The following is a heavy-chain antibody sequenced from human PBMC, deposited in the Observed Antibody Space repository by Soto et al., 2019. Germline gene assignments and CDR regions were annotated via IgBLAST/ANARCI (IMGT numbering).Heavy chain of an antibody. D-gene: IGHD6-25*01. CDR3: ATAYTCQRPRRSDYYYALDV. J-gene: IGHJ6*02. CDR2: IGAARDP. CDR1: GFSFSNYD. V-gene: IGHV3-13*05. Sequence: EEQLVETGPGSVQPGGCRRLYCAASGFSFSNYDMHWVRQVSGKALEWVSAIGAARDPYYLGSVKGRFTVSRDNAQKSGDLQMNNQRAEDTTVYYCATAYTCQRPRRSDYYYALDVWGRGTPVIVSS.